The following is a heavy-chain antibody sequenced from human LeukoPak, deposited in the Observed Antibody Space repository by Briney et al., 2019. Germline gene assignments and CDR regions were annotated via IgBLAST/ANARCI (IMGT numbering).Heavy chain of an antibody. CDR2: IIPIFGTA. D-gene: IGHD5-18*01. J-gene: IGHJ4*02. V-gene: IGHV1-69*05. CDR1: GGTFSSYA. Sequence: ASVKVSCKASGGTFSSYAISWVRQAPGQGLEWMGRIIPIFGTANYAQKFQGRVTITTDESTSTAYMELSSLRSEDTAVYYCAREYSYGPQYFDYWGQGTLVTVSS. CDR3: AREYSYGPQYFDY.